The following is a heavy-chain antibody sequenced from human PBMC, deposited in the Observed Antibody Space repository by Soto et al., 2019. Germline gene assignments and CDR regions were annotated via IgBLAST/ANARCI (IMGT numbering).Heavy chain of an antibody. D-gene: IGHD1-26*01. CDR2: INWNGGST. CDR1: GFTFDDYG. V-gene: IGHV3-20*04. Sequence: EVQLVESGGGVVRPGGSLRLSCAASGFTFDDYGLSWVRQAPGKGLEWVSGINWNGGSTRYADSVKGRFTISRDDAKNSLYLQMNSLRAEDMALYYCASGIVGATTYGMDVWGQGTTVTVSS. J-gene: IGHJ6*02. CDR3: ASGIVGATTYGMDV.